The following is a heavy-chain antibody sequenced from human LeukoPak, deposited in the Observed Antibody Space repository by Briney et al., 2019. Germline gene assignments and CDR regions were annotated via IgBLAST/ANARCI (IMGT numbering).Heavy chain of an antibody. CDR1: GFTFSSYS. J-gene: IGHJ5*02. V-gene: IGHV3-21*01. D-gene: IGHD1-1*01. Sequence: GWCLRLSCAASGFTFSSYSMNWVRPAPGKGLEWVSSISSSSSYIYYADSVKGRFTISRDNAKNSLYLQTNSLRAEDTAVYYCARNPTTGTYWFDPWGQGTLVTVSS. CDR3: ARNPTTGTYWFDP. CDR2: ISSSSSYI.